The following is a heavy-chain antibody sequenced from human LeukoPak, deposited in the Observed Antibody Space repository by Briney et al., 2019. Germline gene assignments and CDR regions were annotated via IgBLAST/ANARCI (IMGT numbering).Heavy chain of an antibody. Sequence: SETLSLTCTVSGGSISSYYWSWIRQPPGKGLEWIGYIYYSGSTNYNPSLKSRVTISVDTSKNQFSLNLSSVTAADTAVYYCARVLPYSSGWGVDYWGQGTLVTVS. CDR2: IYYSGST. J-gene: IGHJ4*02. CDR3: ARVLPYSSGWGVDY. D-gene: IGHD6-19*01. V-gene: IGHV4-59*01. CDR1: GGSISSYY.